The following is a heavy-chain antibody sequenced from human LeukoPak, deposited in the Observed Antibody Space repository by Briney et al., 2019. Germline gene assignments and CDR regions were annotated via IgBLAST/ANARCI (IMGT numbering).Heavy chain of an antibody. Sequence: ASVKVSCKASGYTLTSYGISWVRQAPGQGLEWMGWISAYNGNTNYAQKLQGRVTMTTGTSTSTAYMELRSLRSDDTAVYYCARWQSLKFEQWLVQDWFDPWGQGTLVTVSS. CDR2: ISAYNGNT. V-gene: IGHV1-18*04. D-gene: IGHD6-19*01. J-gene: IGHJ5*02. CDR1: GYTLTSYG. CDR3: ARWQSLKFEQWLVQDWFDP.